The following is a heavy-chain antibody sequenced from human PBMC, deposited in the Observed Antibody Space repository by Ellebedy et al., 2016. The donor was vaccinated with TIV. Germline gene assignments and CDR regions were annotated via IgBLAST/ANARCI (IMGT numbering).Heavy chain of an antibody. CDR2: IFYSGRT. V-gene: IGHV4-39*07. J-gene: IGHJ6*02. CDR1: GGSISSSPYY. CDR3: ARDGVRLGMDV. D-gene: IGHD2-21*01. Sequence: MPSETLSLTCTVSGGSISSSPYYWGWIRQPPGKGLAWIGNIFYSGRTYYNPSLKSRVTVSVDTSKNQFSLKVSSVTAADTAVYYCARDGVRLGMDVWGQGTTVTVSS.